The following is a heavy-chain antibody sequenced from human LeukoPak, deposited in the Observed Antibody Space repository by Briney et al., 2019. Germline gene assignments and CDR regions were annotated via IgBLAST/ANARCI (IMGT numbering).Heavy chain of an antibody. CDR2: IWYDGSNK. V-gene: IGHV3-33*06. D-gene: IGHD6-19*01. CDR1: GFTFSSYG. Sequence: GGSLRLSCAASGFTFSSYGMHWVRQAPGKGLEWVAVIWYDGSNKYYADSVKGRFTISRDNSKNTLYLQMNSLRAEDTAVYYCAKDTPCSSDWYNPHFDYWGQGTLVTVSS. CDR3: AKDTPCSSDWYNPHFDY. J-gene: IGHJ4*02.